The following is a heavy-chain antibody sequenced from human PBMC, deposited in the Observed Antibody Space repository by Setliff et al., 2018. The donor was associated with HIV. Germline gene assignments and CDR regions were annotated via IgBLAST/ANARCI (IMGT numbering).Heavy chain of an antibody. CDR1: GYTFTTYA. D-gene: IGHD6-13*01. CDR2: INAGNGDT. J-gene: IGHJ4*02. CDR3: ARAPRTSSNWRIWDY. V-gene: IGHV1-3*01. Sequence: GASVKVSCKASGYTFTTYAIHWVRQAPGQRLEWMGWINAGNGDTKYSQKFQGRFTITRDTSASTAYMELSSLRSEDTAVYYCARAPRTSSNWRIWDYRGQGTLVTVSS.